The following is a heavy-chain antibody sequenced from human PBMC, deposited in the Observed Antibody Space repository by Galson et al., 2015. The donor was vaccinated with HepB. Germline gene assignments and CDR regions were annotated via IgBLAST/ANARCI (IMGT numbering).Heavy chain of an antibody. V-gene: IGHV1-18*01. D-gene: IGHD1-26*01. CDR3: ARDEEWELPTDNWFDP. CDR2: ISAYNGNT. J-gene: IGHJ5*02. CDR1: GYTFTSYG. Sequence: SVKVSCKASGYTFTSYGISWVRQAPGQGLEWMGWISAYNGNTNYAQKLQGRVTMTTDTSTSTAYMELRSLRSDDTAVYYCARDEEWELPTDNWFDPWGQGTLVTVSS.